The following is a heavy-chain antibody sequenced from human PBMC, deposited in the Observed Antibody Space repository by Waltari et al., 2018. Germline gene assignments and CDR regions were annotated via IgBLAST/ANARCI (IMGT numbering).Heavy chain of an antibody. V-gene: IGHV3-30-3*01. Sequence: QVQLVESGGGVVQPGRSLRLSCAASGFTFSRHAMHWVRQAPGKGLEWVAVISYDGSNKDYADAVKGRFTISRDNSKNTLYLQMNSLRAEDTAVYYCARDGPYSSGWLFDYWGQGTLVTVSS. CDR2: ISYDGSNK. D-gene: IGHD6-19*01. CDR3: ARDGPYSSGWLFDY. J-gene: IGHJ4*02. CDR1: GFTFSRHA.